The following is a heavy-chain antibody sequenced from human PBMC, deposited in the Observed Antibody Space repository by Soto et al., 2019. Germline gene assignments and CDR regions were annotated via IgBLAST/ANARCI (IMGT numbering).Heavy chain of an antibody. CDR2: INPATGAA. V-gene: IGHV1-2*02. CDR1: GYPVTAYY. J-gene: IGHJ3*02. CDR3: ARGGGVGVAGSAAFDM. Sequence: QLHLVQSGAVVKKPGASVTVSCSASGYPVTAYYMHWVRQAPGRGLEWMGGINPATGAATYTQTFQGRAAMTRDTPTSTVFRAPRARTSKDTAVFYCARGGGVGVAGSAAFDMWGQGTLVTVSS. D-gene: IGHD3-3*01.